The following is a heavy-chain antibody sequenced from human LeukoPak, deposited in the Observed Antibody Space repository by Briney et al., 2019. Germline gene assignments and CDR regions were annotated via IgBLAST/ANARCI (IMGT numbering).Heavy chain of an antibody. CDR1: GGSISSGGYY. Sequence: PSQTLSLTCTVSGGSISSGGYYWSWIRQHPGKGLEWIGYIYYSGSTYYNPSLKGRVTISVDTSKNQFSLKLSSVTAADTAVYYCARGSRWETTYYFDYWGQGTLVTVSS. D-gene: IGHD1-26*01. V-gene: IGHV4-31*03. CDR2: IYYSGST. J-gene: IGHJ4*02. CDR3: ARGSRWETTYYFDY.